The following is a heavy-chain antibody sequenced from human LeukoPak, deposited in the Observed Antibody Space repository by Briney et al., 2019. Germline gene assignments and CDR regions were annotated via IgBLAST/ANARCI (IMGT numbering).Heavy chain of an antibody. CDR2: IYYSGST. J-gene: IGHJ6*04. V-gene: IGHV4-39*01. CDR1: GGSISSSSYY. Sequence: SETLSLTCTVSGGSISSSSYYWGWIRQPPGKGLEWIGSIYYSGSTYYNPSLKSRVTISVDTSKNQFSLKLSSVTAADTAVYYCARPHLPGEFRLGQWMDVWGKGTTVTVSS. D-gene: IGHD3-10*01. CDR3: ARPHLPGEFRLGQWMDV.